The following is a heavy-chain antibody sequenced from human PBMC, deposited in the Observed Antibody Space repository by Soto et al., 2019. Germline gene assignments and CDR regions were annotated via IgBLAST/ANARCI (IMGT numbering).Heavy chain of an antibody. CDR3: ATSPSYYDALDV. Sequence: QVQLVQSGAEVKKPGSSLTVSCKASGGSFGSHASSWVRQAPGQGLEWMGGVIPIFGTTNYAQIFQGRVTISADESTGAAHMELSSLTSDDTAVYFCATSPSYYDALDVWGQGTTVTVSS. J-gene: IGHJ6*02. CDR1: GGSFGSHA. V-gene: IGHV1-69*01. CDR2: VIPIFGTT.